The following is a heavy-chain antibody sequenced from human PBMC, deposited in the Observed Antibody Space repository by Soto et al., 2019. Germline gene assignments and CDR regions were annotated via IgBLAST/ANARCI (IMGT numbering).Heavy chain of an antibody. V-gene: IGHV3-30*18. CDR3: AKESLDYFDSGRFYAPAFDH. D-gene: IGHD3-10*01. Sequence: QVQLVESGGGVVHPGTSLRLSCVTSGFTFSSFAMDWVRQAPGKGLEWVAAISFDGRDISYRESVKGRFTISRDKFKNTVYLQMNSLRPEDTAVYYCAKESLDYFDSGRFYAPAFDHWGQGTLFTVSS. CDR1: GFTFSSFA. J-gene: IGHJ4*02. CDR2: ISFDGRDI.